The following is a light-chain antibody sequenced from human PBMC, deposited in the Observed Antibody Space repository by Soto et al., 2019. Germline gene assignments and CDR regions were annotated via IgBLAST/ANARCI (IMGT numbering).Light chain of an antibody. CDR3: QQYNNWLPWT. V-gene: IGKV3-15*01. CDR1: QSVSSN. CDR2: GAS. Sequence: EIVMTQSPATLSVSPGERATLSCRASQSVSSNLAWYQQKPGQAPRLLIYGASTRATGIPARFSGSGSGTEFTLTISIRHSEDFAVYYCQQYNNWLPWTFGQGTKVEIK. J-gene: IGKJ1*01.